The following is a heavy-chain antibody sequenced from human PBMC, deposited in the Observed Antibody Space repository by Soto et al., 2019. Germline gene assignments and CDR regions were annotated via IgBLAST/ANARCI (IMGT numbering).Heavy chain of an antibody. CDR2: IYPGDSDT. Sequence: GSLKISCQGSGSIFTNYWIGWVRQMPGKCLWWMGMIYPGDSDTRYSPSFQGQVTVSADKSIITAYLQWSSLKASDAAMYYFARLANIFDFDNWGHGTLVTVSS. V-gene: IGHV5-51*01. J-gene: IGHJ4*01. CDR3: ARLANIFDFDN. CDR1: GSIFTNYW.